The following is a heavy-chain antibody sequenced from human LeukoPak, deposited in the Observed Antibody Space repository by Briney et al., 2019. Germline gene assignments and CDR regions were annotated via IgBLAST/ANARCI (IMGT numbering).Heavy chain of an antibody. D-gene: IGHD3/OR15-3a*01. Sequence: ASVKVSCKASGYTFTRYEINWVRQATGQGLEWMGWMNPNNGNTDYAQKFQGRVTMTRNTSISTAYMELSSLRSEDTAVYYCARALDYGEPHFDYWGQGTPVTVSS. CDR2: MNPNNGNT. V-gene: IGHV1-8*01. CDR1: GYTFTRYE. CDR3: ARALDYGEPHFDY. J-gene: IGHJ4*02.